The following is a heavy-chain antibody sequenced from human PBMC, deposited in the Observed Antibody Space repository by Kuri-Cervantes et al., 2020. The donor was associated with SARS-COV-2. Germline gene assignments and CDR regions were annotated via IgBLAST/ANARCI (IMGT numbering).Heavy chain of an antibody. V-gene: IGHV3-21*01. D-gene: IGHD2-2*02. Sequence: GESLKISCAASGFTFSSYSMNWVRQAPGKGLEWVSSISSSSSYIYYSDSLKGRFIVPRDHARNSLYLQLSGLRAEDTAVCYCARDDVVVPAAIQYYFDYWGQGTLVTVSS. CDR1: GFTFSSYS. J-gene: IGHJ4*02. CDR2: ISSSSSYI. CDR3: ARDDVVVPAAIQYYFDY.